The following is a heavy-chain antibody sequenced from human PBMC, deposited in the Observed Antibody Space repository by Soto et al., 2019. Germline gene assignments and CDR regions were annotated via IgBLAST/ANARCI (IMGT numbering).Heavy chain of an antibody. CDR1: GFTFSTYG. D-gene: IGHD4-17*01. J-gene: IGHJ6*04. V-gene: IGHV3-30*18. Sequence: QVQLVESGGGEVQPGRSLTISCAASGFTFSTYGMHWVRQTPGKGLEWVAVISYDGTNKFYSDSVKGRFTISRDNFKNTLTLQMNSLRADDTAVYSCAKDLLSYGDYDYYCYSMDAWGIGTRVTVSS. CDR2: ISYDGTNK. CDR3: AKDLLSYGDYDYYCYSMDA.